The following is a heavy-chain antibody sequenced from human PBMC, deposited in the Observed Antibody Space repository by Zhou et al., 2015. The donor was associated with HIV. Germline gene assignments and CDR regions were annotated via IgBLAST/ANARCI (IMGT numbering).Heavy chain of an antibody. CDR3: AGPLSGYCSSTSCPFDY. CDR1: GGTFSSYA. D-gene: IGHD2-2*01. J-gene: IGHJ4*02. Sequence: QVQLVQSGAEVKKPGSSVKVSCKASGGTFSSYAISWVRQAPGQGLEWMGGIIPIFGTANYAQKFQGRVTITADESTSTAYMELSSLRSEDTAVYYCAGPLSGYCSSTSCPFDYWGQGTLVTVSS. V-gene: IGHV1-69*01. CDR2: IIPIFGTA.